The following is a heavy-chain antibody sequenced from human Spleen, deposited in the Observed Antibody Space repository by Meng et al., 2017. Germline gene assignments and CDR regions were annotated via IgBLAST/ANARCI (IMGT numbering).Heavy chain of an antibody. CDR2: IITKTNNYAT. Sequence: GESLKISCAASGFIFSGSDIHWVRQASGKGLEWVGRIITKTNNYATAYAASVKGRFTISRDDSKNTAYLQMKSLRSEDTALYYCTVYISGHMWGRGTKVTVSS. CDR3: TVYISGHM. J-gene: IGHJ3*02. CDR1: GFIFSGSD. V-gene: IGHV3-73*01. D-gene: IGHD6-19*01.